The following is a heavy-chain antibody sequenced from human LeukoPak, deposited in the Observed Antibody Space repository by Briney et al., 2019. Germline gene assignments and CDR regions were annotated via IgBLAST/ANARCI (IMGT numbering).Heavy chain of an antibody. CDR2: ISSTSSFI. CDR3: ARDGRSYSIDY. D-gene: IGHD1-26*01. J-gene: IGHJ4*02. V-gene: IGHV3-21*01. Sequence: GGSLRLSCAASGFTFSSYSINWVRQAPGKGLEWVSCISSTSSFIYYADSVKGRFTVSRDNAKNSLYLQMNSLRAEDTAVYYCARDGRSYSIDYWGQGTLVTVSS. CDR1: GFTFSSYS.